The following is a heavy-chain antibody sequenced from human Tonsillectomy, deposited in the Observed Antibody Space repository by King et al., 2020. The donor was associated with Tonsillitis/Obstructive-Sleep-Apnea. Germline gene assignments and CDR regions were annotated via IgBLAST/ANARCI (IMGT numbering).Heavy chain of an antibody. CDR3: AREVESADFDL. CDR1: GFTFSNYA. V-gene: IGHV3-30*09. Sequence: VQLVESGGGVVQPGRSLRLSCAASGFTFSNYAIHWVRQAPGKGLEWVAVISYDGRNKYYADSVKGRFAISRDNSKNTLYLQMNSLREDDTALYYCAREVESADFDLWGRGTLVIVSS. CDR2: ISYDGRNK. J-gene: IGHJ2*01.